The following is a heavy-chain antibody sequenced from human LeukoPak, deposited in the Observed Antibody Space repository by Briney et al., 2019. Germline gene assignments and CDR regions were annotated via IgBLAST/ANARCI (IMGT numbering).Heavy chain of an antibody. D-gene: IGHD2/OR15-2a*01. CDR3: ARDAIGSFDY. CDR1: GFTVSSNY. J-gene: IGHJ4*02. V-gene: IGHV3-66*01. CDR2: IYSGGST. Sequence: GGSLRLSCAASGFTVSSNYMSWVRQAPGKGLEWVSVIYSGGSTYYADSVKGRFTITRDNSKNTLYLQMNSLRAEDTAVYYCARDAIGSFDYWGQGTLVTVSS.